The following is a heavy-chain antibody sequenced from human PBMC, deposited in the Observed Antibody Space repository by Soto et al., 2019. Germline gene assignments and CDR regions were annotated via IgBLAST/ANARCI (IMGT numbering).Heavy chain of an antibody. CDR3: ARDSHYCSSTSCHLSDY. V-gene: IGHV4-59*13. D-gene: IGHD2-2*01. J-gene: IGHJ4*02. CDR2: IYYSGST. Sequence: SETLSLTCTVSGGSISSYYWSWIRQPPGKGLEWIGYIYYSGSTNYNPSLKSRVTISVDTSKNQFSLKLSSVTAADTAVYYCARDSHYCSSTSCHLSDYWGPGTLVIVS. CDR1: GGSISSYY.